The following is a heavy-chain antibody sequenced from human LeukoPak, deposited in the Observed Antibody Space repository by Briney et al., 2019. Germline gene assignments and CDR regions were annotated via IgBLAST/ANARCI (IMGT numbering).Heavy chain of an antibody. CDR3: ASGIYYGLGTFYQFDY. CDR1: RGSINNYY. Sequence: SETLSLTCTVSRGSINNYYWSWIRQPPGKGLEWIGHTYYSGSTNYNPSLKSRVTISVDTSKNQFSLKLSSVTAADTAVYYCASGIYYGLGTFYQFDYWGQGTLVTVSS. CDR2: TYYSGST. J-gene: IGHJ4*02. D-gene: IGHD3-10*01. V-gene: IGHV4-59*01.